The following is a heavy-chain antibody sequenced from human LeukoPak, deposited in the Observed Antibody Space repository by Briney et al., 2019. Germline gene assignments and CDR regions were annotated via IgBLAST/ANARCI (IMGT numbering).Heavy chain of an antibody. Sequence: ASVKVSCKASGYTFTSYDTNWVRQATGQGLEWMGWMNPNSGNTGYAQKFHGSVTITRNTSISTAYMELSSLRSEDTAVYYCARAGGQYYDFWSGYPLYYYYYMDVWGKGTTVTVSS. CDR1: GYTFTSYD. CDR2: MNPNSGNT. J-gene: IGHJ6*03. V-gene: IGHV1-8*03. D-gene: IGHD3-3*01. CDR3: ARAGGQYYDFWSGYPLYYYYYMDV.